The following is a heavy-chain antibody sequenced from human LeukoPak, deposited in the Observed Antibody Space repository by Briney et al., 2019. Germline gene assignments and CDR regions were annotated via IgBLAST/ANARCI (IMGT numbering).Heavy chain of an antibody. CDR1: GGSISSYY. J-gene: IGHJ4*02. D-gene: IGHD6-6*01. V-gene: IGHV4-59*01. Sequence: PSETLSLTCTVSGGSISSYYWSWIRQPPGKGLEWIGYIYYSGSTNYTPSLKSRVTISVDTSKNQFSLKLSSVTAADTAVYYCAIGSIAARYLGYWGQGTLVTVSS. CDR3: AIGSIAARYLGY. CDR2: IYYSGST.